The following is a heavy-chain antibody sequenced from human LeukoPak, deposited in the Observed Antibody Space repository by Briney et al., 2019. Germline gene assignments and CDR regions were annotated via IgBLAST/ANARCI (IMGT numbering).Heavy chain of an antibody. CDR3: AREGGSSGWYDY. J-gene: IGHJ4*02. V-gene: IGHV4-34*01. CDR1: GGSFSGYY. CDR2: VNHSGST. D-gene: IGHD6-19*01. Sequence: SETLSLTCAVYGGSFSGYYWSWIRQPPGKGLEWIGEVNHSGSTNYNPSLKSRVTISVDTSKNQFSLKLSSVTAADTAVYYCAREGGSSGWYDYWGQGTLVTVSS.